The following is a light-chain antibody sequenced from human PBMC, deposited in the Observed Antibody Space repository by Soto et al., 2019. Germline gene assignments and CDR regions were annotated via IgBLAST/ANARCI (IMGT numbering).Light chain of an antibody. V-gene: IGLV1-47*01. Sequence: QSVLTQPPSESGTPGQTVTISCSGRNSNIGSNYVYWYQQLPGTAPRLLMYRADQRPSGVPDRFSGSKSGTSASLAISGLRSEDEADYYCAAWDDTLSGLVFGGGTKVTVL. CDR3: AAWDDTLSGLV. CDR1: NSNIGSNY. CDR2: RAD. J-gene: IGLJ2*01.